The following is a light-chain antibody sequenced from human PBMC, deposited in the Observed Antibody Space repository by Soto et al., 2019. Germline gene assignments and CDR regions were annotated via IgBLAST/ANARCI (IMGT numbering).Light chain of an antibody. Sequence: DIQMTQSPFALAASVGDRVTITCGASQSISSGLAWYQQKPGKAPKLLIYKASTLESGVPSNFSGSGSGTEFTLTISSLQPEDFATYYCQQYNSYPWTFGQGTKVDIK. CDR3: QQYNSYPWT. CDR2: KAS. CDR1: QSISSG. J-gene: IGKJ1*01. V-gene: IGKV1-5*03.